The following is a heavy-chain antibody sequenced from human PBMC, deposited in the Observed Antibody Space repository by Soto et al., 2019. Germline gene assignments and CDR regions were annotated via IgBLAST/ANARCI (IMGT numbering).Heavy chain of an antibody. CDR3: ARDNGRYCSGGSCYYYYYYGMDV. Sequence: ASVKVSCKASGYTFTSYGISWVRQAPGQGLEWMGWISAYNGNTNYAQKLQGRVTMTTDTSTSTAYMELRSLRSDDTAVYYCARDNGRYCSGGSCYYYYYYGMDVCGQRTTVTVSS. V-gene: IGHV1-18*04. D-gene: IGHD2-15*01. J-gene: IGHJ6*02. CDR2: ISAYNGNT. CDR1: GYTFTSYG.